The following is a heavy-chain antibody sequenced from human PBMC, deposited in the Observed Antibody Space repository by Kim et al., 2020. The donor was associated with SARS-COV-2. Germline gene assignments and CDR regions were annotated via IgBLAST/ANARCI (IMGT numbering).Heavy chain of an antibody. V-gene: IGHV3-73*01. Sequence: GGSLRLSCAASGFTFSGSSMHWVRQASGKGLEWVARIRSEANTYATASAASRINRSNNSTDDSQNTPILKMNSLKTADKYVDDGIKVSPLPHCGYDAFD. D-gene: IGHD6-25*01. CDR1: GFTFSGSS. CDR2: IRSEANTYAT. J-gene: IGHJ3*02. CDR3: IKVSPLPHCGYDAFD.